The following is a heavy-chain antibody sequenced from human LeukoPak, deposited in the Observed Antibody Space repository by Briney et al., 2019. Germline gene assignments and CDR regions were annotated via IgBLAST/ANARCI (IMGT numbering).Heavy chain of an antibody. CDR1: GVSISIYY. J-gene: IGHJ6*03. V-gene: IGHV4-4*09. Sequence: SETLSLTCTVSGVSISIYYWSCIRQPPGKGLEWIGYIYTSGSTNYNPSLKSRVTISVDTSKNQFSLKLSSVTAADTAVYYCARHASSGYYYYRDVWGKGTTVTVSS. CDR3: ARHASSGYYYYRDV. D-gene: IGHD6-25*01. CDR2: IYTSGST.